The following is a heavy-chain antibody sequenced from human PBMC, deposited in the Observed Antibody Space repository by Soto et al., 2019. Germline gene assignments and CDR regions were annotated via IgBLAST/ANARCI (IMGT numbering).Heavy chain of an antibody. CDR1: GYTFTSYA. D-gene: IGHD2-21*01. CDR2: INADNGNT. CDR3: ARVDCGSDGCCLIDF. J-gene: IGHJ4*02. Sequence: ASVKVSCKASGYTFTSYAMHWVRQAPGQRLEWMGWINADNGNTKYSQRFQGRVTITRDTSANTAYMELSSLRSEDTAVYYCARVDCGSDGCCLIDFWGQGTLVTVAS. V-gene: IGHV1-3*01.